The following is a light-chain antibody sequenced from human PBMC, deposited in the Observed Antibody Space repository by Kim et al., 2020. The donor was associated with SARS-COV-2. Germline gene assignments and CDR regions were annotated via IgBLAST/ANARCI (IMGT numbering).Light chain of an antibody. CDR2: AAS. CDR3: QQYYSYPSYT. V-gene: IGKV1-8*01. CDR1: QGISSY. Sequence: ASTGDRVTIPCRASQGISSYLAWYQQKPGKAPKLLIYAASTLQSGVPSRFSGSGSGTDFTLTISCLQSEDFATYYCQQYYSYPSYTFGQGTKLEI. J-gene: IGKJ2*01.